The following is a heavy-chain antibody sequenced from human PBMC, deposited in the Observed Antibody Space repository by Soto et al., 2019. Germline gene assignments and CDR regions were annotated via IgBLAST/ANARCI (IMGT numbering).Heavy chain of an antibody. CDR2: IYPGDSDT. D-gene: IGHD2-15*01. Sequence: GESLKISCKGSGYSLTSYWIGWVRQMPGKGLEWMGIIYPGDSDTRYSPSFQGQVTISADKSISTAYLQWSSLKASDTAMYYCARRGYCSGGSCYQEDYGMDVWGQGTTVTVSS. V-gene: IGHV5-51*01. CDR3: ARRGYCSGGSCYQEDYGMDV. J-gene: IGHJ6*02. CDR1: GYSLTSYW.